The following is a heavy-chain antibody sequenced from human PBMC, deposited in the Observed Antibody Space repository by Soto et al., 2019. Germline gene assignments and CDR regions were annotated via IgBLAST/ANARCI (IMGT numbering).Heavy chain of an antibody. V-gene: IGHV1-69*02. CDR2: IIPILGIA. D-gene: IGHD4-17*01. CDR3: ATSDRYGDYRGEGY. J-gene: IGHJ4*02. Sequence: QVQLVQSGAEVKKPGSSVKVSCKASGGTFSSYTISWVRQAPGQGLEWMGRIIPILGIANYAQKFQGRVTITADKSTSTAYMELSSLRSEDTAVYYCATSDRYGDYRGEGYWGQGTLVTVSS. CDR1: GGTFSSYT.